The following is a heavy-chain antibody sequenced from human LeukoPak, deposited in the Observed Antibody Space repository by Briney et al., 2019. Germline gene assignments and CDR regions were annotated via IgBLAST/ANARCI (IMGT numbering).Heavy chain of an antibody. CDR3: ALAATPPNYYYYYMDV. CDR1: GGSFSGYY. J-gene: IGHJ6*03. D-gene: IGHD2-15*01. V-gene: IGHV4-34*01. CDR2: INHSGST. Sequence: PSETLSLTCAVYGGSFSGYYWSWIRQPPGKGLEWIGEINHSGSTNYNPSLKSRVTISVDTSKNQFSLKLSSVTAADTAVYYCALAATPPNYYYYYMDVWGKGTTATVSS.